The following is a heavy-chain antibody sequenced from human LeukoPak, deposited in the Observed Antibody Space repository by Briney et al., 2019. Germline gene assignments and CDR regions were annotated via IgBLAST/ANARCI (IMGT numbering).Heavy chain of an antibody. CDR2: IKKDGSET. V-gene: IGHV3-7*05. CDR1: GFTFSNYW. J-gene: IGHJ6*02. CDR3: SRGPWVDV. Sequence: PGGSLRLSCAASGFTFSNYWMSWVRQAPGKGLEWVATIKKDGSETHYVDSVKGRFTISRDNAKNSLHLQMNSLRTEDTALYFCSRGPWVDVWRQGPTVTVSS. D-gene: IGHD7-27*01.